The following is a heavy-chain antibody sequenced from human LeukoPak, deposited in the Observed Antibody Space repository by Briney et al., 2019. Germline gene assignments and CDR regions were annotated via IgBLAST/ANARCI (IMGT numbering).Heavy chain of an antibody. CDR3: ARVLDRVQFQH. CDR2: IYYSGST. CDR1: GGSISSGGYY. J-gene: IGHJ1*01. Sequence: SETLSLTCTVSGGSISSGGYYWSWIRQHPGKGLEWIGYIYYSGSTYYNPSRKSRVTILVDTSKNQFSLKLSSVTAADTAVYYCARVLDRVQFQHWGQGTLVTVSS. V-gene: IGHV4-31*03. D-gene: IGHD2-15*01.